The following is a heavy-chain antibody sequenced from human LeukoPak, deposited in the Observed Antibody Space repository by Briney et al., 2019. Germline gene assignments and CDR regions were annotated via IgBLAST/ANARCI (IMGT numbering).Heavy chain of an antibody. Sequence: SETLSLTCTVSGGSVSSGSYYWSWIRQPPGKGLEWIGYIYYSGSTNYNPSLKSRVTISVDTSKNQFSLKLSSVTAADTAVYYCATEYNSSSYNWFDPWGQGTLVTVSS. D-gene: IGHD6-13*01. CDR3: ATEYNSSSYNWFDP. CDR1: GGSVSSGSYY. J-gene: IGHJ5*02. V-gene: IGHV4-61*01. CDR2: IYYSGST.